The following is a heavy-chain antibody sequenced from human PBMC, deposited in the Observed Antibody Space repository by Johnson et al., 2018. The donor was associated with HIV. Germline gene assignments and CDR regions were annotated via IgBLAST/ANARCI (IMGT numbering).Heavy chain of an antibody. J-gene: IGHJ3*02. CDR3: AKGVDYYDSSPADAFDI. V-gene: IGHV3-30*02. Sequence: QVQLVESGGGVVQPGGSLRLSCAASGFTFSSYGMHWVRQAPGKGLEWVAFIRYDGSNKYYADSVKGRFTISRDNSKNTLYLQMNSLRAEDTAVYYCAKGVDYYDSSPADAFDIWGHGTTVTVSS. D-gene: IGHD3-22*01. CDR2: IRYDGSNK. CDR1: GFTFSSYG.